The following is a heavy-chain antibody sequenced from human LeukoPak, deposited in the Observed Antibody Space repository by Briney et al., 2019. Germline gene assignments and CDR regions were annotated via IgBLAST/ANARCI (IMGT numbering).Heavy chain of an antibody. CDR2: INQDGGEI. D-gene: IGHD2-21*01. J-gene: IGHJ5*02. V-gene: IGHV3-7*04. CDR3: VRAYHPGGWFDP. Sequence: PGGSLRLSCAASGFTFSSYSMNWVRQAPGKGLEWVASINQDGGEIHYVDSVKGRFTVSRDNAKNSLFLQMHSLTAEDTAVYYCVRAYHPGGWFDPWGQGTLVTVSS. CDR1: GFTFSSYS.